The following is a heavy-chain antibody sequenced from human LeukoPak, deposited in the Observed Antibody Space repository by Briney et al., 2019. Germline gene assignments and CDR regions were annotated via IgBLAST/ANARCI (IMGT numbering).Heavy chain of an antibody. CDR2: IWYDGSNK. J-gene: IGHJ4*02. V-gene: IGHV3-33*01. CDR3: ARDEGYSGYDYESPFDY. Sequence: QAGGSLRLSCAASGFTFSSYGMHWVRQAPGKGLEWVAVIWYDGSNKYYADSVKGRFTISRDNSKNALYLQMYSLRAEDTAVYYCARDEGYSGYDYESPFDYWGQGTLVTVSS. D-gene: IGHD5-12*01. CDR1: GFTFSSYG.